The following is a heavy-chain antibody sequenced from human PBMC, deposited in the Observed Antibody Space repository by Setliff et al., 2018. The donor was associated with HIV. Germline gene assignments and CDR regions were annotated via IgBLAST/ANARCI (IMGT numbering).Heavy chain of an antibody. CDR2: IYPGDSDT. Sequence: GESLKISCQGSGYSFTSYWIAWVRQMPGKGLEWMGIIYPGDSDTRYSPSFQGQVTISADKSISTAYLQWRSLQASDTAVYYCARRTRRRRSSYGNIDYWGQGTLVTVSS. V-gene: IGHV5-51*01. CDR1: GYSFTSYW. D-gene: IGHD5-18*01. CDR3: ARRTRRRRSSYGNIDY. J-gene: IGHJ4*02.